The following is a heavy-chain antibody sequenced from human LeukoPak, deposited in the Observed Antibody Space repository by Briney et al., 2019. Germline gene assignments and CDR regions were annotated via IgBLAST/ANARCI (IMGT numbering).Heavy chain of an antibody. Sequence: SETLSLTCTVSGGSISSSSHYWGWIRQPPGKGLEWIGSISNSGSTYYNPSLKSRVTISVDTSNNQFSLKLSSVTAADTAVYYCATTTIRLGYWGQGTLVAVSS. CDR3: ATTTIRLGY. D-gene: IGHD1-26*01. CDR2: ISNSGST. V-gene: IGHV4-39*07. J-gene: IGHJ4*02. CDR1: GGSISSSSHY.